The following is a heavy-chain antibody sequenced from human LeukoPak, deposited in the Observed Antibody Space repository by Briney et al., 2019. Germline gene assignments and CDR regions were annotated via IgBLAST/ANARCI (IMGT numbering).Heavy chain of an antibody. CDR2: INPNSGGT. V-gene: IGHV1-2*02. D-gene: IGHD3-16*01. CDR1: GYTFTGYY. CDR3: ARGDDYVWGSYNDY. J-gene: IGHJ4*02. Sequence: ASVKVSCKASGYTFTGYYMHWVRQAPGQGLEWMGWINPNSGGTNYAQKFQGRVTMTRDTSISTAYMELSRLRSDDTAVYYCARGDDYVWGSYNDYWGQGTLVTVSS.